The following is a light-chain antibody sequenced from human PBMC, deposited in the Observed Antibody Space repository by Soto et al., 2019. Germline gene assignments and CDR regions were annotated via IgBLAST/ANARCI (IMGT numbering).Light chain of an antibody. CDR3: QQYSTFTWT. CDR2: KAS. V-gene: IGKV1-5*03. CDR1: QTISTL. Sequence: DIQMTQSPSTLSASVGDRVTITCRASQTISTLLAWYQQRPGKAPTLLIYKASSLESGVPSRFSGSGSGTEFTLTISSLKPDDFATYFCQQYSTFTWTFGQGTKVEVK. J-gene: IGKJ1*01.